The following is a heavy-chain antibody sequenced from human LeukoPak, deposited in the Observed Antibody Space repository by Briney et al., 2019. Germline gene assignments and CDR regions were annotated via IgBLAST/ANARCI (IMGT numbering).Heavy chain of an antibody. J-gene: IGHJ4*02. CDR3: ARLPILGVVDY. Sequence: PSETLFLTCSVSGGSINTRSYYWGWIRQPPGKGLEWIGSIYYGGLTYYNPSLKRRVTLSADTSRNHFFLKVNSVTAADTSVYYCARLPILGVVDYWGQGILVTVSS. CDR1: GGSINTRSYY. CDR2: IYYGGLT. D-gene: IGHD1-26*01. V-gene: IGHV4-39*02.